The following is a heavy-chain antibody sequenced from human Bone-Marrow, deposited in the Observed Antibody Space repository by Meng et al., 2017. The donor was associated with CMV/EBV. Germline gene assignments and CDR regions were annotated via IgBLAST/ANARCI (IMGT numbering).Heavy chain of an antibody. Sequence: GESLKISCATSGFTFSSYSMNWVRQAPGKGLEWVSSISSSSSYIYYADSVKGRFTIPRDNAKNSLYLQMNSLRAEDTAVYYCARGSSWELLGGGAYWGQGTRVTCSS. CDR3: ARGSSWELLGGGAY. V-gene: IGHV3-21*01. CDR1: GFTFSSYS. J-gene: IGHJ4*02. D-gene: IGHD1-26*01. CDR2: ISSSSSYI.